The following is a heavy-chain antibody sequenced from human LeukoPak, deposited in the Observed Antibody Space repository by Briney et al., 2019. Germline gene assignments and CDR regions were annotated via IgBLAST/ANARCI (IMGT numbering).Heavy chain of an antibody. D-gene: IGHD4-17*01. Sequence: SETLSLTCAVYGGSFSGYYWSWIRQPPGKGLEWIGEINHSGSTNYNPSLKSRVTISVDTSKNQFSLKLSSVTAADTAVYYCATTFLYGDYYFDCWGQGTLVTVSS. CDR2: INHSGST. CDR3: ATTFLYGDYYFDC. J-gene: IGHJ4*02. CDR1: GGSFSGYY. V-gene: IGHV4-34*01.